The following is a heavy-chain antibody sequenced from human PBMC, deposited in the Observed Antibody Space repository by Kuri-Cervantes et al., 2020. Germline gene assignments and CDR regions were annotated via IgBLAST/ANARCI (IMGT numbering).Heavy chain of an antibody. J-gene: IGHJ6*02. CDR3: ARDRGMMLLWFGGGMDV. CDR1: GFTFSSYD. D-gene: IGHD3-10*01. V-gene: IGHV3-13*01. CDR2: IGTAGDT. Sequence: GGSLRLSCAASGFTFSSYDMHWVRQATGKGLEWVSAIGTAGDTYYPGSAKGRFTISRENAKNSLYLQMNSLRAGDTAVYYCARDRGMMLLWFGGGMDVWGQGTTVTVSS.